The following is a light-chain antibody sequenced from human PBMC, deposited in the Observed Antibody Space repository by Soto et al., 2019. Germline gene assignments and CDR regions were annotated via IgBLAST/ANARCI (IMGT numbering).Light chain of an antibody. CDR1: QSVSSY. J-gene: IGKJ4*01. V-gene: IGKV3D-11*02. CDR2: DAS. CDR3: QQRSNWHRLT. Sequence: EIVLTQSPATLSLSPGERATLSCRASQSVSSYLAWYQQKPGQAPRLLIYDASNRATGIPARFNGSGPGTDFTLTISSLEPEDFAVYYCQQRSNWHRLTFGGGTKVEIK.